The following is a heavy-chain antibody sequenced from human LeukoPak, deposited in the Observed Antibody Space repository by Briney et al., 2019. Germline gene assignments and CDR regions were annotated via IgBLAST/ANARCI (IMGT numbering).Heavy chain of an antibody. Sequence: GGSLRLSCAASGFTFSSYSMNWVRQAPGKGLEWVSSISSSSSFIYYADSVKGRFTISRDSAKNSLYLQMNSLRAEDMALYYCAKSSLSAYYGGDYFDYWGQGSLVTVSS. CDR3: AKSSLSAYYGGDYFDY. J-gene: IGHJ4*02. V-gene: IGHV3-21*04. D-gene: IGHD3-16*01. CDR1: GFTFSSYS. CDR2: ISSSSSFI.